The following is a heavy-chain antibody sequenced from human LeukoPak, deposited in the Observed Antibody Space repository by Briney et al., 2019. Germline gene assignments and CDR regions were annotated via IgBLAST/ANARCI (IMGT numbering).Heavy chain of an antibody. CDR3: VTDPSFDY. V-gene: IGHV3-23*01. CDR1: GFTLSSYA. CDR2: ISGNTGST. Sequence: AGGSLRLSCAASGFTLSSYAMSWVRQAPGKGLEWASLISGNTGSTYYADSVKGRFAISRDNSKNTLYLQMNSLRAEDTAVYYCVTDPSFDYWGQGTLVTVSS. J-gene: IGHJ4*02.